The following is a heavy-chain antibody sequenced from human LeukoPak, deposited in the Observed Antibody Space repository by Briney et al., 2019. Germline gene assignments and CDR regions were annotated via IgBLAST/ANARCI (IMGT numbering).Heavy chain of an antibody. CDR1: GFTFSSYA. D-gene: IGHD1-26*01. Sequence: GGSLRLSCAASGFTFSSYAMSWVRQAPGKGLEWVSTIDGGGGSAFYAGGITHNADSVKGRFTISRDNSKNTLYLQMNSLRAEDTAVYYCVKCLGMPYNSFDPWGQGTLVTVSS. CDR2: IDGGGGSAFYAGGIT. CDR3: VKCLGMPYNSFDP. V-gene: IGHV3-23*01. J-gene: IGHJ5*02.